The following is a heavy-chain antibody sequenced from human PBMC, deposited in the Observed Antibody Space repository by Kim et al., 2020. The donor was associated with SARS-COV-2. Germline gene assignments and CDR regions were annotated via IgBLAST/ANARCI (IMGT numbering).Heavy chain of an antibody. CDR1: GFSTRNVA. Sequence: GGSLRLSCAASGFSTRNVAMHWVRQAPGKGLQWVAVVSHDGTQTYYADSVRGRFSISRDDSKNTLSLQMNSLRPEDSAIYYCVISSPRAATFGLLPEEY. J-gene: IGHJ1*01. D-gene: IGHD3-3*01. CDR3: VISSPRAATFGLLPEEY. V-gene: IGHV3-30-3*01. CDR2: VSHDGTQT.